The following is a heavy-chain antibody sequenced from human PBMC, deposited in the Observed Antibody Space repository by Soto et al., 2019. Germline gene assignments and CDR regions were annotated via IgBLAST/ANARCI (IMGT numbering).Heavy chain of an antibody. CDR2: ISYGGSKK. CDR1: GFNFSQHA. Sequence: QVHLVESGGGVVQPGKSLRLSCAASGFNFSQHAIHWVRQAPGKGLEWVAVISYGGSKKYYADSVSGRFSISRDNSKATMFLHMNNLRIDDTAVYVCARECSVIFGEACDVWGQGTMVTVSS. CDR3: ARECSVIFGEACDV. J-gene: IGHJ3*01. V-gene: IGHV3-30-3*01. D-gene: IGHD3-16*01.